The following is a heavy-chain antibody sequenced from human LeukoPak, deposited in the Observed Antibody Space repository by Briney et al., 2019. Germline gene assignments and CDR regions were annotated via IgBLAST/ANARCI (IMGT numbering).Heavy chain of an antibody. V-gene: IGHV4-59*08. Sequence: SETLSLTCTVSGGSISNSYWSWVRQPPGKGLEWIGYTSYSGSTNYNPSLKSRVTISVDTSKNQFSLKLSSVTAADTAVYYCASHCSGGSCYFAFDYWGQGTLVTVSS. CDR1: GGSISNSY. J-gene: IGHJ4*02. D-gene: IGHD2-15*01. CDR2: TSYSGST. CDR3: ASHCSGGSCYFAFDY.